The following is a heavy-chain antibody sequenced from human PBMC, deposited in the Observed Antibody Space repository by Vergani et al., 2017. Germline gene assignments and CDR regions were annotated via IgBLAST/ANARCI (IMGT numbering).Heavy chain of an antibody. J-gene: IGHJ4*02. Sequence: QVQLQESGPGLVKPSQTLSLTCTVSGGSISSGSYYWSWIRQPAGKGLEWIGRIYTSGSTNYNPSLKSRVTISVDTSKNQFSLKLSSVTAADTAVYYCARGTDSSSSSVGVDYWGQGTLVTVSS. CDR2: IYTSGST. CDR3: ARGTDSSSSSVGVDY. D-gene: IGHD6-6*01. CDR1: GGSISSGSYY. V-gene: IGHV4-61*02.